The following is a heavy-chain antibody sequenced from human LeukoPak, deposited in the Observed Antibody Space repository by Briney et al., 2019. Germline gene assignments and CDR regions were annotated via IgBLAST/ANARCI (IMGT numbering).Heavy chain of an antibody. CDR1: GFTFSSYS. J-gene: IGHJ4*02. Sequence: GGSLRLSCAASGFTFSSYSMNWVRQAPGKGLEWVSSISSSSSYIYYADSVKGRFTISRDNAKNSLYLQMNSLRAEDTAVYYCARDRSYSSSWLPFDYWGQGTLVTVSS. CDR2: ISSSSSYI. V-gene: IGHV3-21*01. CDR3: ARDRSYSSSWLPFDY. D-gene: IGHD6-13*01.